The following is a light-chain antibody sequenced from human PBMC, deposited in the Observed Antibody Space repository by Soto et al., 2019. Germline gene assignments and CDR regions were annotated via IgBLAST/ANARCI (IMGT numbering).Light chain of an antibody. CDR1: QSVTSN. V-gene: IGKV3-15*01. J-gene: IGKJ2*01. CDR3: QQYNNWPPNT. Sequence: GISQSPSTLSVSPGERATLSCRASQSVTSNLAWYQQKPGQAPRLLIYDASTRATGIPARFSGSGSGTEFTLTISSLQSEDFAVYYCQQYNNWPPNTFGQGTKVDIK. CDR2: DAS.